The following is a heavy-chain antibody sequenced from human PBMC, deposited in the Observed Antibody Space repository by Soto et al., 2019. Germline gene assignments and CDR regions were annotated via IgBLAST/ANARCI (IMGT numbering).Heavy chain of an antibody. CDR2: ISYDGSNK. J-gene: IGHJ4*02. D-gene: IGHD3-22*01. Sequence: QVQLVESGGGVVQPGRSLRLSCAASGFTFSSYAMHWVRQAPGKGLEWVAVISYDGSNKYYADSVKGRFTISRDNSKNTLYLQMNSLRAEDTAVYYCARDAIRTSITMVVVVTYVGYFDYWGQGTLVTVSS. CDR3: ARDAIRTSITMVVVVTYVGYFDY. CDR1: GFTFSSYA. V-gene: IGHV3-30-3*01.